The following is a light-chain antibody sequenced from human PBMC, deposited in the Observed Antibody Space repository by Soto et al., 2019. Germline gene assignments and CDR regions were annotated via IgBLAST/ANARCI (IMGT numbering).Light chain of an antibody. CDR3: QQYDNWPLT. V-gene: IGKV3-15*01. J-gene: IGKJ4*01. CDR1: QSVSTN. Sequence: EIVLTQSPGTLSLSPGERVTLSCRASQSVSTNLAWYQQKPGQAPRLLMYGASTRATGIPARFSGSGSGTEFTLTISSLQSEDFAVYYCQQYDNWPLTFGGGTKVDI. CDR2: GAS.